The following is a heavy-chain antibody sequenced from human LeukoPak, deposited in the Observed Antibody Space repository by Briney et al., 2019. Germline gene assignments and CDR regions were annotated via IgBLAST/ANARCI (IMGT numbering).Heavy chain of an antibody. CDR3: ARTSPLAVGGKGYYHFYFDG. CDR2: IQTSGSA. J-gene: IGHJ6*03. CDR1: GGSISSGTDY. D-gene: IGHD6-19*01. V-gene: IGHV4-61*02. Sequence: SQTLSLTCTVSGGSISSGTDYWSWIRQPAGKGLEWIGRIQTSGSAKYNPSLKSRSTISVDTSKHHFSLNLSPVTAADTAVYDRARTSPLAVGGKGYYHFYFDGWGRGTTVTVS.